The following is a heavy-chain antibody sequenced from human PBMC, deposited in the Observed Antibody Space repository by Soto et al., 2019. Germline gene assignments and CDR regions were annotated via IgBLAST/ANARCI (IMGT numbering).Heavy chain of an antibody. CDR1: GDTFTFYS. J-gene: IGHJ4*02. CDR3: ASSYGSGYRAFDY. V-gene: IGHV1-69*02. CDR2: INPILSMS. D-gene: IGHD3-10*01. Sequence: QVQLVQSGAEVKKPGSSVRVSCKASGDTFTFYSINWVRQAPGLGLEWMGRINPILSMSNYAQRFQGRVTMTAYKSTSTAYMELSSLRSEDTAMYYCASSYGSGYRAFDYWGQGAQVTVSS.